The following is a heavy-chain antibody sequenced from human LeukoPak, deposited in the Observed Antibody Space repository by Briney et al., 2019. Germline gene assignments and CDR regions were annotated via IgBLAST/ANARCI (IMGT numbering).Heavy chain of an antibody. CDR1: GGSIGTYY. Sequence: SETLSLTCTVSGGSIGTYYWSWIRQPPGKGLEWIGYIYYSGSTSYNPSLKSRVTISVDTSKNQFSLKLSSVTAADTAIYYCARGHSATYGRFDSWGQGTLVTVSS. J-gene: IGHJ4*02. V-gene: IGHV4-59*08. CDR3: ARGHSATYGRFDS. D-gene: IGHD1-26*01. CDR2: IYYSGST.